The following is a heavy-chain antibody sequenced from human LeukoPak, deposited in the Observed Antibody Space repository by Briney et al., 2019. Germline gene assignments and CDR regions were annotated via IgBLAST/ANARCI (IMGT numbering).Heavy chain of an antibody. Sequence: PSETLSLTCTVSGGSISSYYWSWIRQPPGKGLEWIGSIYYSGSTDYNPSLKSRVTISIDTSKNQFSLKLSSVTAADTAVYYCARHRGGYVDYWGQGTLVTVSS. V-gene: IGHV4-39*01. D-gene: IGHD3-10*01. CDR1: GGSISSYY. CDR3: ARHRGGYVDY. J-gene: IGHJ4*02. CDR2: IYYSGST.